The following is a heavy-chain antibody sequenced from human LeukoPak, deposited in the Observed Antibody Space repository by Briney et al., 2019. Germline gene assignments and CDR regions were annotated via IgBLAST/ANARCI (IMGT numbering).Heavy chain of an antibody. V-gene: IGHV4-34*01. CDR1: GGSFSGYY. CDR3: ARTRRGEFDY. J-gene: IGHJ4*02. Sequence: SETLSLTCAVYGGSFSGYYWSWIRQPPGKGLEWIGEINHSGSTNYNPSLKSRVTISVDTSKNQFSLRLSSVTAADTAVYYCARTRRGEFDYWGQGTLVTVSS. CDR2: INHSGST. D-gene: IGHD3-10*01.